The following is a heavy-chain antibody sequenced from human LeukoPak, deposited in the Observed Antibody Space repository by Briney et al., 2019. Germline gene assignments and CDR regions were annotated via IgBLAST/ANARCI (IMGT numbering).Heavy chain of an antibody. CDR2: IYYSGST. CDR3: ARGDGAYYYDSGGYYPSLHFDY. J-gene: IGHJ4*02. CDR1: GGSFRGYY. D-gene: IGHD3-22*01. Sequence: SETLSLTRAVYGGSFRGYYWSWIRQPPGKGLEWIGYIYYSGSTNYNPSLKSRVTISVDTDKNQFSLKLSSVTAADTAVYYCARGDGAYYYDSGGYYPSLHFDYWGQGTLVTVSS. V-gene: IGHV4-59*01.